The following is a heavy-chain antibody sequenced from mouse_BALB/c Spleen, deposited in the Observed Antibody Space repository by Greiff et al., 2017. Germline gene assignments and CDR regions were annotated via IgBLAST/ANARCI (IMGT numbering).Heavy chain of an antibody. CDR3: ARRENGNYFDY. D-gene: IGHD1-3*01. V-gene: IGHV5-6-5*01. CDR1: GFTFSSYA. Sequence: DVKLVESGGGLVKPGGSLKLSCAASGFTFSSYAMSWVRQTPEKRLEWVASISSGGSTYYPDSVKGRFTISRDNARNILYLQMSSLRSEDTAMYYCARRENGNYFDYWGQGTTLTVSS. J-gene: IGHJ2*01. CDR2: ISSGGST.